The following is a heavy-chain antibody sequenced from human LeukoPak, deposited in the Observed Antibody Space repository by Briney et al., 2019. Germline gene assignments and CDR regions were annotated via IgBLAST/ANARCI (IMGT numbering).Heavy chain of an antibody. D-gene: IGHD3-10*02. CDR1: GFTFSSYW. CDR3: AELGITMIGGV. CDR2: ISSSSSTI. V-gene: IGHV3-48*01. Sequence: GGSLRLSCAASGFTFSSYWMSWVRQAPGKGLEWVSYISSSSSTIYYADSVKGRFTISRDNAKNLLYLQMNSLRAEDTAVYYCAELGITMIGGVWGKGTTVTISS. J-gene: IGHJ6*04.